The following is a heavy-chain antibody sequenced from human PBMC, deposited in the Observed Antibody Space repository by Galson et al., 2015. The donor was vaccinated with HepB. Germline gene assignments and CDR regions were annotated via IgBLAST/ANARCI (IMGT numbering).Heavy chain of an antibody. Sequence: CKASGYSFPSQGLSWVRQAPGQGLEWMGWISSNSGDTNYAQKCQGRVTMTTDTSTTTAYMELRSLRFDDSAVYYCARDVDHRFDHWGQGTLVTVSS. J-gene: IGHJ4*02. CDR3: ARDVDHRFDH. CDR2: ISSNSGDT. V-gene: IGHV1-18*01. CDR1: GYSFPSQG.